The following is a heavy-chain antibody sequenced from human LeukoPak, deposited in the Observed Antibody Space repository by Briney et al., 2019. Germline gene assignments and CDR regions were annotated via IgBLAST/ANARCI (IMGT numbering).Heavy chain of an antibody. J-gene: IGHJ4*02. CDR1: GFTFSSYW. CDR3: ARGGGYSGYGY. CDR2: INSDGSST. Sequence: PGGSLRLSCAASGFTFSSYWMHWVRHAPGKGLVWVSRINSDGSSTSYADSVKGRFTISRDNAKNTLYLQMNSLRAEDTAVYYCARGGGYSGYGYWVQGTLVTVSS. D-gene: IGHD5-12*01. V-gene: IGHV3-74*01.